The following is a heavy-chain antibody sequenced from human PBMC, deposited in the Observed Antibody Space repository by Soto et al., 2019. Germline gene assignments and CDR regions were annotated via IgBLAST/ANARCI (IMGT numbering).Heavy chain of an antibody. CDR3: ARRITMVRGAPPYYYMDV. Sequence: SETLSLTCTVSGGSISSSSYYWGWIRQPPGKGLEWIGSIYYSGSTYYNPSLKSRVTISVDTSKNQFSLKLSSVTAADTAVYYCARRITMVRGAPPYYYMDVWGKGTTVTVSS. CDR1: GGSISSSSYY. D-gene: IGHD3-10*01. CDR2: IYYSGST. V-gene: IGHV4-39*01. J-gene: IGHJ6*03.